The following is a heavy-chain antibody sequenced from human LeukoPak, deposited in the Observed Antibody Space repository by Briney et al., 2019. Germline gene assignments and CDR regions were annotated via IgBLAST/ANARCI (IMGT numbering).Heavy chain of an antibody. V-gene: IGHV3-7*02. CDR2: IKQDGSEK. CDR1: GFTFSASW. CDR3: ARGDYYDRRFDN. Sequence: WGSLRLSCSASGFTFSASWMNWVRQAPGKGLEWVADIKQDGSEKYYVDSVKGRFTISRDNAKNSLYLHLNSLRAEDTAVYYCARGDYYDRRFDNWGQGTLVTVSS. J-gene: IGHJ4*02. D-gene: IGHD3-22*01.